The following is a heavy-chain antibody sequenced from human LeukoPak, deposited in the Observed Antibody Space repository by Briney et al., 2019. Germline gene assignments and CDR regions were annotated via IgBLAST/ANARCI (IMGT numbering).Heavy chain of an antibody. D-gene: IGHD3-22*01. J-gene: IGHJ6*03. CDR1: GGSISSGGYY. CDR2: IYCSGST. V-gene: IGHV4-31*03. Sequence: SETLSLTCTVSGGSISSGGYYWSWIRQHPGKGLEWIGYIYCSGSTCYNPSLKSRVTISVDTSKNQFSLKLSSVTAADTAVYYCARAHYYDSSGYYRRSLYYYYMDVWGKGTTVTVSS. CDR3: ARAHYYDSSGYYRRSLYYYYMDV.